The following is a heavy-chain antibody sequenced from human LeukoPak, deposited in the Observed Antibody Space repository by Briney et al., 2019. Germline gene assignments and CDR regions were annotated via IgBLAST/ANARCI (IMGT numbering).Heavy chain of an antibody. CDR3: ARVPYSGSYHQENWFDP. CDR2: ISTYNGNT. CDR1: GYTFTSYG. D-gene: IGHD1-26*01. J-gene: IGHJ5*02. V-gene: IGHV1-18*01. Sequence: GASVKVSCKASGYTFTSYGISWVRQAPGQGLEWMGWISTYNGNTNYAQKLQGRVTMTTDTSTSTAYMELRSLRSDDTAVYYCARVPYSGSYHQENWFDPWGQGTLVTVSS.